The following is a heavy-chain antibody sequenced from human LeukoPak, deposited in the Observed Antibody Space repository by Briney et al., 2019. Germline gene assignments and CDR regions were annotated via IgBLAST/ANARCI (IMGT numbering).Heavy chain of an antibody. D-gene: IGHD2-2*01. CDR1: GGSFSGYY. V-gene: IGHV4-34*01. CDR3: ARPPRYCSSTSCYAIRDYYYYMDV. J-gene: IGHJ6*03. CDR2: INHSGST. Sequence: SETLSLTCAVYGGSFSGYYWSWIRQPPGKGLEWIGEINHSGSTNYNPSLKSRVTISVDTSKSQFSLKLSSVTAADTAVYYCARPPRYCSSTSCYAIRDYYYYMDVWGKGTTVTVSS.